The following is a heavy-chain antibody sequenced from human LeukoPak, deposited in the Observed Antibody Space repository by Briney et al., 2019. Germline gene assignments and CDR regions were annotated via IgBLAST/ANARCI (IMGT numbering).Heavy chain of an antibody. J-gene: IGHJ3*02. V-gene: IGHV3-23*01. CDR3: AKRMATFGGPFDI. D-gene: IGHD5-24*01. CDR1: GFTFSSYH. Sequence: PGGSLRLSCAASGFTFSSYHISWVRQAPGKGLERVSAISGSGGTTYYADSVKGRCTISRDNSKNTLYLQMDSLRAEDTAVYYCAKRMATFGGPFDIWGQGTMVTVSS. CDR2: ISGSGGTT.